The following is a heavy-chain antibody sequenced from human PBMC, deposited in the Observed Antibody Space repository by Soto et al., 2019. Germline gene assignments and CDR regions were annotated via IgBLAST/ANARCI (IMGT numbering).Heavy chain of an antibody. V-gene: IGHV4-39*07. D-gene: IGHD3-22*01. CDR1: GGSISSSSYY. CDR3: ARTGKFYYYDTTGLPFDP. CDR2: IYHLGRT. J-gene: IGHJ5*02. Sequence: SETLSLTCTVSGGSISSSSYYWGWIRQPPGKGLEWIGEIYHLGRTNYNPSLKSRVTLSIDKSNNQFSLTLTSVTAADTAVYFCARTGKFYYYDTTGLPFDPWGPGILVTVS.